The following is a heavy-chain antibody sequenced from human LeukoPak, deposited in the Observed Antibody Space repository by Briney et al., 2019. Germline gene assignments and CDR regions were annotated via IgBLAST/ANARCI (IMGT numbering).Heavy chain of an antibody. D-gene: IGHD3-16*02. Sequence: PSETLSLTCTVSLDSTTSNFWSWVRQPPGKGLEWIGGIHRSGSTNYNPSLQRRVTISIDRPKNQIALELSSVTAANTAVYYCAREIIGGFSPGAYWGQGTLVTVSS. V-gene: IGHV4-4*02. CDR1: LDSTTSNF. J-gene: IGHJ4*02. CDR2: IHRSGST. CDR3: AREIIGGFSPGAY.